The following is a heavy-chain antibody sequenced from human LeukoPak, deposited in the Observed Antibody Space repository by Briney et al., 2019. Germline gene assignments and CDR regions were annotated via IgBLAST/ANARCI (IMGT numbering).Heavy chain of an antibody. V-gene: IGHV3-48*04. CDR2: ISSSGSTI. CDR3: ARDNYDSSTPYYFDY. CDR1: GFPFRSYS. J-gene: IGHJ4*02. Sequence: TGGSLRLSCAASGFPFRSYSMNWVRQAPGKGLEWLSYISSSGSTIYYADSMKGRFTISRDNAKNSLYLQMNSLRAEDTAVYYCARDNYDSSTPYYFDYWGQGTLVTVSS. D-gene: IGHD3-22*01.